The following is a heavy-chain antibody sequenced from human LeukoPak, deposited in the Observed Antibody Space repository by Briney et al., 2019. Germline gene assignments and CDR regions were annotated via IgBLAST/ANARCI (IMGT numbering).Heavy chain of an antibody. CDR2: IYYSGST. Sequence: SETLSLTCTVSGGSISSSSYYWGWIRQPPGKGLEWIGSIYYSGSTYYNPSLKSRVTISVDTSKNQFSLKLSSVTAADTAVYYCASWGPEDYFDYWGQGTLVTVSS. J-gene: IGHJ4*02. CDR1: GGSISSSSYY. V-gene: IGHV4-39*07. CDR3: ASWGPEDYFDY. D-gene: IGHD3-16*01.